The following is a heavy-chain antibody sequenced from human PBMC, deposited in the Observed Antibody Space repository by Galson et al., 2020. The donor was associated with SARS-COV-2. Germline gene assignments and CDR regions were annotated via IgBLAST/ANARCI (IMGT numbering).Heavy chain of an antibody. CDR1: GGSISSGGYY. Sequence: SETLSLTCTVSGGSISSGGYYWSWIRQHPGKSLEWIGYIYYSGSTYYNPSLKSRVTISVDTSKNQFSLKLSSVTAADTAVYYCARAFEAYGMDVWGQGTTVTVSS. J-gene: IGHJ6*02. V-gene: IGHV4-31*03. CDR3: ARAFEAYGMDV. CDR2: IYYSGST.